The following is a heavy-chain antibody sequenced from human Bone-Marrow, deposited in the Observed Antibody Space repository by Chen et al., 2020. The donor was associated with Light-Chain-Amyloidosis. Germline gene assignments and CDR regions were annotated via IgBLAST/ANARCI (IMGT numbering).Heavy chain of an antibody. CDR2: IYPDDSDA. Sequence: EVQLEQSGPEVKKPGESLKISCKGSGYTFPNYWIGWVRQMPGKGLEWMGVIYPDDSDARYSPSFEGQVTISAENSITTAYLQWRSLKASDTAMYYCARRRDGYNFDYWGQGTLVTVSS. D-gene: IGHD5-12*01. J-gene: IGHJ4*02. CDR3: ARRRDGYNFDY. CDR1: GYTFPNYW. V-gene: IGHV5-51*01.